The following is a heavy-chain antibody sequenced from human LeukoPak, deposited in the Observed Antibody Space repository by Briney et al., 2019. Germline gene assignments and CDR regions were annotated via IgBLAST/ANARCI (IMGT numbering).Heavy chain of an antibody. CDR1: GGSISSSSYY. CDR3: ARGWELERPQGPYY. D-gene: IGHD1-1*01. V-gene: IGHV4-39*01. CDR2: IYYSGST. J-gene: IGHJ4*02. Sequence: NTSETLSLTCTVSGGSISSSSYYWGWIRQPPGKGLKWIGSIYYSGSTYYNPSLKNRVTISVDTPKNQFSLKLSSVTAADTAVYYCARGWELERPQGPYYWGQGTLVTVSS.